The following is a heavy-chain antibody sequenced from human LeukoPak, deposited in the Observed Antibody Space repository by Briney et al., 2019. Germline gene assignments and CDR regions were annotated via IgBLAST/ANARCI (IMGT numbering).Heavy chain of an antibody. CDR2: ICAYNGNT. J-gene: IGHJ5*02. CDR1: RYTFTAYY. CDR3: ARGSRTHANWFDP. V-gene: IGHV1-18*04. Sequence: ASVKVSCKASRYTFTAYYLHWVRQAPGQGLEWMGWICAYNGNTNYAQKLQGRVTMTTDTSTSTAYMELRSLRSDDTAVYYCARGSRTHANWFDPWGQGTLVTVSS. D-gene: IGHD2/OR15-2a*01.